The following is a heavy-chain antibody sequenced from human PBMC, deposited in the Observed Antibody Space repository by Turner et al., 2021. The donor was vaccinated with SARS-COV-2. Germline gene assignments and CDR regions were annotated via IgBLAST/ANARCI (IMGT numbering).Heavy chain of an antibody. CDR1: GDTFSSYT. D-gene: IGHD6-13*01. CDR3: ARDEGEIAAAGIVYYYGMDV. J-gene: IGHJ6*02. CDR2: IIPILGIA. V-gene: IGHV1-69*08. Sequence: QVQLVQSGAEVKKPGSSVKVSCQASGDTFSSYTISWVRQAPGQGLEWMGRIIPILGIANYAQKFQGRVTITADKSTSTAYMELSSLRSEDTAVYYCARDEGEIAAAGIVYYYGMDVWGQGTTVTVSS.